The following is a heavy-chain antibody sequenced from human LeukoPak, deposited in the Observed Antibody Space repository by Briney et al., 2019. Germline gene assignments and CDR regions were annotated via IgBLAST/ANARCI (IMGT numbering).Heavy chain of an antibody. V-gene: IGHV3-43*01. CDR3: AKDRATMIGVIRTTPRGQLDY. J-gene: IGHJ4*02. CDR2: ISWDGGST. Sequence: GGSLRLSCAASGFTFDDYTMHWVRQAPGKGLEWVSLISWDGGSTYYADSVKGRFTISRDNSKNTLYLQMNSLRAEDTAVYYCAKDRATMIGVIRTTPRGQLDYWGQGTLVTVSS. D-gene: IGHD3-22*01. CDR1: GFTFDDYT.